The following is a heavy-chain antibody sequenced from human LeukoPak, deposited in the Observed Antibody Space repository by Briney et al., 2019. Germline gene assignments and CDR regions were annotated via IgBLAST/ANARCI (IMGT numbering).Heavy chain of an antibody. Sequence: GASVKVSCKASGYTFTSYAMNWVRQAPGQGLEYMGWLNTNTGNPTYAQGFTGRFVFSLDTSASTAYLQISSLKAEDTAVYYCAREVRAFDYWGQGTLVTVSS. CDR3: AREVRAFDY. V-gene: IGHV7-4-1*02. D-gene: IGHD4-11*01. CDR1: GYTFTSYA. CDR2: LNTNTGNP. J-gene: IGHJ4*02.